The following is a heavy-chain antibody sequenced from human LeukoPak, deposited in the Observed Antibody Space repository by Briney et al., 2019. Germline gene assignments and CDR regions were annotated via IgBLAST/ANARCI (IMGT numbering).Heavy chain of an antibody. CDR2: IIPIFGTA. V-gene: IGHV1-69*05. J-gene: IGHJ6*03. CDR1: GGTFSSYA. CDR3: ARAIAARPYYYYYMDV. D-gene: IGHD6-6*01. Sequence: SVKVSCKASGGTFSSYAISWVRQAPGRGLEWMGGIIPIFGTANYAQKFQGRVTITTDESTSTAYMELSSLRSEDTAVYYCARAIAARPYYYYYMDVWGKGTTVTVSS.